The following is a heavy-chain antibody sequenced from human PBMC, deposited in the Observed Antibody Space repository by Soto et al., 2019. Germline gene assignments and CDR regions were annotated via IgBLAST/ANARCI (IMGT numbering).Heavy chain of an antibody. CDR1: GFTFSHYA. CDR3: AKDGSPNFDS. CDR2: MSYDGSNE. Sequence: QVQLVESGGGVVQPGRSLRLSCAASGFTFSHYAMHWVRQAPGKGLEWVALMSYDGSNEYYADSVKGRFTISRDNSKNTLYLQMNSLRAEDTAVYYCAKDGSPNFDSWGQGTLVTVSS. V-gene: IGHV3-30*18. D-gene: IGHD1-26*01. J-gene: IGHJ4*02.